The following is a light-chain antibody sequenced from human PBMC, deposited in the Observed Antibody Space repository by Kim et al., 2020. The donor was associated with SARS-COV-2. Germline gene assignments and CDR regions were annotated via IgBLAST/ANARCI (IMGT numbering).Light chain of an antibody. V-gene: IGKV3-15*01. CDR1: HSVTTS. CDR3: QQYHSWPPMYT. CDR2: DAA. Sequence: PGESATPACRASHSVTTSLVWYQQKPGQAPRLLIYDAATRATGVPARFSGSGSGTDFTLTINGLQSEDFAVYYCQQYHSWPPMYTFGQGTKVDIK. J-gene: IGKJ2*01.